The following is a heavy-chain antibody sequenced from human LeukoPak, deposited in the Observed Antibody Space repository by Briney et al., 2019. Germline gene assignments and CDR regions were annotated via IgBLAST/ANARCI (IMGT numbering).Heavy chain of an antibody. V-gene: IGHV3-23*01. CDR2: ISGSGGST. CDR1: GFTFSSYA. Sequence: GGSLRLSCAASGFTFSSYAMSWLRQAPEKGLEWVSAISGSGGSTYYADSVKGRFTISRDNSKNTLYLQMNSLRAEDTAVYYCAKDPDTAMVNYFDYWGQGTLVTASS. J-gene: IGHJ4*02. D-gene: IGHD5-18*01. CDR3: AKDPDTAMVNYFDY.